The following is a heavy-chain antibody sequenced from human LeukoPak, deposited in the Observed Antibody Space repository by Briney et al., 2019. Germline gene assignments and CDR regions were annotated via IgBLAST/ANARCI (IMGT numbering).Heavy chain of an antibody. CDR3: ARALGINYFDY. Sequence: GGSLRLSCEGSAFIFSGHWMNWVRQTPGKGLEWVASIREDGSERQYVDSVKGRFSISRDNTKGSLFLQLNSLRAEDTAVYYCARALGINYFDYWGQGTLVTVSS. CDR1: AFIFSGHW. J-gene: IGHJ4*02. CDR2: IREDGSER. V-gene: IGHV3-7*03. D-gene: IGHD3-10*01.